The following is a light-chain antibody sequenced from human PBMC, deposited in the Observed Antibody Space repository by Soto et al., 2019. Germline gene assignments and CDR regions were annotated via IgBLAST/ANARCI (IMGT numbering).Light chain of an antibody. Sequence: EIVLTQSPGTLSLSPGERATLSCRASQSVSSSNLAWYQQKPGQAPRLLIYGASSRATGIPDRFSGSGSGTDFTLTISRLEPEDFAVYYCQQYRNSLPRTFGQGTKVEIK. V-gene: IGKV3-20*01. CDR2: GAS. CDR1: QSVSSSN. CDR3: QQYRNSLPRT. J-gene: IGKJ1*01.